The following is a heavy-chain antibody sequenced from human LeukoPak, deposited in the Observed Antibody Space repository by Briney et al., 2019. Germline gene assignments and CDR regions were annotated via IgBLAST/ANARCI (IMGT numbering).Heavy chain of an antibody. V-gene: IGHV3-7*01. Sequence: PGGSLRLSCAASGFTFTRYWLNWVRQAPGKGLEWVANINQDASSKFYVDSVKGRFTISRDNAKNSVYLQMNSLRAEDAAVYYCARAGSSYDVLTVDHFHYGMDVWGQGTTVTVSS. J-gene: IGHJ6*02. D-gene: IGHD3-9*01. CDR3: ARAGSSYDVLTVDHFHYGMDV. CDR1: GFTFTRYW. CDR2: INQDASSK.